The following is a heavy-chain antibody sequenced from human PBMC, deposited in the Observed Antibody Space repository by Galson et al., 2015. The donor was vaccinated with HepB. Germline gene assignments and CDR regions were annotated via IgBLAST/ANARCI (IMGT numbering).Heavy chain of an antibody. CDR3: ARGPDCGTDCQDSYFFDS. D-gene: IGHD2-21*02. J-gene: IGHJ4*02. CDR2: ISSRSSYI. V-gene: IGHV3-21*01. CDR1: GFSFSSYS. Sequence: SLRLSCAASGFSFSSYSMNWVRQAPGKGLEWVSSISSRSSYIYYADSVKGRFTVSRDNAKNSLYLQMHSLRAEDTAVYYRARGPDCGTDCQDSYFFDSWGQGTLVTVSS.